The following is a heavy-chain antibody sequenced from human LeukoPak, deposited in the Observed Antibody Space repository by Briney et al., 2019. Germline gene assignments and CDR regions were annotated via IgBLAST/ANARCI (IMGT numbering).Heavy chain of an antibody. CDR2: INPSGGST. Sequence: ASVKVSCKASGYTFTSYYMHWVRQAPGQGLEWMGIINPSGGSTNYAQKFQGRVTMTRDTSTSTVYMELSSLRSEDTAVYYCAREVPSRYYDSSGYFDYWGQGTLVTVSS. V-gene: IGHV1-46*01. CDR1: GYTFTSYY. D-gene: IGHD3-22*01. J-gene: IGHJ4*02. CDR3: AREVPSRYYDSSGYFDY.